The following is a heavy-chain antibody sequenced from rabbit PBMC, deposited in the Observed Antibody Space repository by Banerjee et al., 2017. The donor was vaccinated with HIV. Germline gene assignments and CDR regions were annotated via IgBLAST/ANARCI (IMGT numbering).Heavy chain of an antibody. CDR2: INTSSGNT. Sequence: QEQLEESGGGLVQPEGSLTLTCTASGFSFSNKYVMCWVRQAPGKGLEWIACINTSSGNTVYAPWAKGRLTISSPSSTTVTLQMTSLTAADTATYFFARITTRGYYEMYYFNLWGPGTLVTVS. J-gene: IGHJ4*01. V-gene: IGHV1S45*01. CDR1: GFSFSNKYV. CDR3: ARITTRGYYEMYYFNL. D-gene: IGHD1-1*01.